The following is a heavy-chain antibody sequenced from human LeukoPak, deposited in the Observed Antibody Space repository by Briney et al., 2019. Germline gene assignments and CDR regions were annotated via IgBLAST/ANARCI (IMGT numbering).Heavy chain of an antibody. D-gene: IGHD3-10*01. V-gene: IGHV3-23*01. CDR3: AKGLLWFGELRFDY. CDR1: GFTFSSYA. Sequence: GGSLRLSCAASGFTFSSYAMSWVRQAPGKGLEWVSAISGSGGTTYYADSVKGRFTISRDNSKNTLYLQMNSLRAEDTAVYYCAKGLLWFGELRFDYWGQGTLVTVSS. J-gene: IGHJ4*02. CDR2: ISGSGGTT.